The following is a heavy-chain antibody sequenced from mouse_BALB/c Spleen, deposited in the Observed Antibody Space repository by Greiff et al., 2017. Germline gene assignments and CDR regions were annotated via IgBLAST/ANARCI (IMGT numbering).Heavy chain of an antibody. CDR3: ARGYDYTYAMDY. D-gene: IGHD2-4*01. CDR2: ISYSGST. CDR1: GYSITSDYA. Sequence: VQLKESGPGLVKPSQSLSLTCTVTGYSITSDYAWNWIRQFPGNKLEWMGYISYSGSTSYNPSLKSRISITRDTSKNQFFLQLNSVTTEDTATYYCARGYDYTYAMDYWGQGTSVTVSS. V-gene: IGHV3-2*02. J-gene: IGHJ4*01.